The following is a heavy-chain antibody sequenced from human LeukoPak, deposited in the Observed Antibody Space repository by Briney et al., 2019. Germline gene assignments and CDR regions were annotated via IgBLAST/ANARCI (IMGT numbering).Heavy chain of an antibody. D-gene: IGHD4-17*01. J-gene: IGHJ4*02. Sequence: ASVKVSCKPSGYTFTSYDINWVRQTPEQGLEWMGWMNHNSGNTSYAQKFQSRVTITRNSSISTAYMELSSLRSEDTAVYYCAITNRPTVTGAFDYWGQGTLVTVSS. CDR3: AITNRPTVTGAFDY. CDR1: GYTFTSYD. CDR2: MNHNSGNT. V-gene: IGHV1-8*03.